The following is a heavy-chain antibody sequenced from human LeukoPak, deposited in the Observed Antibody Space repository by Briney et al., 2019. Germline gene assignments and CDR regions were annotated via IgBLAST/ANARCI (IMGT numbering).Heavy chain of an antibody. J-gene: IGHJ3*02. CDR2: IYYSGST. CDR3: ARGVSNWGLFGAFDI. V-gene: IGHV4-59*01. D-gene: IGHD7-27*01. Sequence: PSETLSLTCTVSGGSISSYYWSWVRQPPGKGLEWIGDIYYSGSTNYNPSLKSRVTISVDTSKNQFSLKLSSVTAADTAVYYCARGVSNWGLFGAFDIWGQGTMVTVSS. CDR1: GGSISSYY.